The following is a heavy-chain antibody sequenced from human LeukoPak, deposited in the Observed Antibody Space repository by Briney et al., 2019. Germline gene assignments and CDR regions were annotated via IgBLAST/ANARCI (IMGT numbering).Heavy chain of an antibody. D-gene: IGHD3-22*01. J-gene: IGHJ4*02. CDR2: INPSGGST. CDR1: TFTSFY. CDR3: ARDLDGSGYYPDY. Sequence: ASVKVSCKAYTFTSFYMHWVRQAPGQGLEWMGIINPSGGSTSYTQKFQGRVTMTRDTSTNTVYVELSSLISEDTAVYYCARDLDGSGYYPDYWGQGTLVTVSS. V-gene: IGHV1-46*01.